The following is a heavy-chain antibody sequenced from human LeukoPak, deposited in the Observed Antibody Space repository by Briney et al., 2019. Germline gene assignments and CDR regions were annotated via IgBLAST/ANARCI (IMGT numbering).Heavy chain of an antibody. CDR1: GFTFSSYS. V-gene: IGHV3-21*01. CDR2: ITSTSRYI. Sequence: GGSPRLSCAASGFTFSSYSFNWVRQAPGKGLEWVASITSTSRYIYYADSVQGRFAVSRDNTKNLLYLQMNSLRAEDTAVFYCVRRGPNNSGLDYWGQGTLVTVSS. CDR3: VRRGPNNSGLDY. D-gene: IGHD5-12*01. J-gene: IGHJ4*02.